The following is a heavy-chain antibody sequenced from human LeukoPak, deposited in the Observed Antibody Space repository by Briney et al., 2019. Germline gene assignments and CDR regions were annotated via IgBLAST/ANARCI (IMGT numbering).Heavy chain of an antibody. D-gene: IGHD2-2*01. CDR1: GGSLSGYY. J-gene: IGHJ5*02. Sequence: PSETLSLTCAVYGGSLSGYYWSWIRQPPGKGLEWIGDINHSGSTNYNPSLKSRVTISVDTSKNQFSLRLSSVTAADTAVYCCARGRQYCSSTSCLGRFDPWGQGTLVTVSS. V-gene: IGHV4-34*01. CDR2: INHSGST. CDR3: ARGRQYCSSTSCLGRFDP.